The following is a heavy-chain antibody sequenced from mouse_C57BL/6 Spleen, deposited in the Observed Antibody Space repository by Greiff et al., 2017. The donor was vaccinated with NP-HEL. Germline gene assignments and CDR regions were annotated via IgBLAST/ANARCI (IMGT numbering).Heavy chain of an antibody. D-gene: IGHD2-3*01. Sequence: VQLKQSGPELVKPGASVKISCKASGYAFSSSWMNWVKQRPGKGLEWIGRIYPGDGDTNYNGKFKGKATLTADKSSSTAYMQLSSLTSEDSAVYFGARGDDGYYVGYWGQGTTLTVSS. CDR3: ARGDDGYYVGY. CDR2: IYPGDGDT. CDR1: GYAFSSSW. J-gene: IGHJ2*01. V-gene: IGHV1-82*01.